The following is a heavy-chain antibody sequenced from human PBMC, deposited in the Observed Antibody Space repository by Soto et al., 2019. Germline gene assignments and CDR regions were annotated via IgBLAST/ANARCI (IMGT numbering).Heavy chain of an antibody. CDR3: ARHVVELELYYYYLDF. J-gene: IGHJ6*03. CDR1: GYSFTSYW. V-gene: IGHV5-51*01. Sequence: GESLKISCKGSGYSFTSYWIGWVRQMPGKGLEWMGIIYPGDSDTRYSPSFQGQVTISADKSISTAYLQWSSLKASDTAMYYYARHVVELELYYYYLDFWGKGTTVIVSS. CDR2: IYPGDSDT. D-gene: IGHD1-7*01.